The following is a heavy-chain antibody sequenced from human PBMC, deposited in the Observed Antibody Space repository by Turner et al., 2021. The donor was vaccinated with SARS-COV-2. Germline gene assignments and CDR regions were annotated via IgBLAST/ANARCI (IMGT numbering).Heavy chain of an antibody. CDR3: ARGRTGASYYFDY. V-gene: IGHV3-49*03. D-gene: IGHD7-27*01. Sequence: EVRVVASGGGLVQPGRSLRLACTASGFTFGKYAMRWIRQAPGKGLEWVGFIRSTNFGGTTEYATSVRGRFNVSRDDSRTIAYLHMSSLKTEDTAVYYCARGRTGASYYFDYWGQGILVTVSS. CDR1: GFTFGKYA. J-gene: IGHJ4*02. CDR2: IRSTNFGGTT.